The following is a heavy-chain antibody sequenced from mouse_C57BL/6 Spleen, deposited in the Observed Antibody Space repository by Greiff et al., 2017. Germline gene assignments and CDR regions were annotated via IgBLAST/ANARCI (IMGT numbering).Heavy chain of an antibody. CDR1: GFNIKDYY. V-gene: IGHV14-2*01. Sequence: EVQLQQSGAELVKPGASVKLSCTASGFNIKDYYMHWVKQRTEQGLEWIGRIDPEDGETTYAQKFQGKATITADTSSNTAYLQLSSLTSEDTAVYYCANLLGAYWGQGTLVTVSA. J-gene: IGHJ3*01. CDR3: ANLLGAY. CDR2: IDPEDGET. D-gene: IGHD2-1*01.